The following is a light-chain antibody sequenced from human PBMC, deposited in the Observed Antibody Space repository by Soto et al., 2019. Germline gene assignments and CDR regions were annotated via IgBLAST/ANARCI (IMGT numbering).Light chain of an antibody. CDR2: EVS. J-gene: IGLJ2*01. V-gene: IGLV2-8*01. Sequence: LTPPPSASGSPGQSVTISCIGTSSDVGGYNYVSWYQQHPGKAPKLMIYEVSKRPSGVPDRFSGSKSGNTASLTVSGLQAEDEADYYCSSYAASNNLGVFGGGTKLTVL. CDR3: SSYAASNNLGV. CDR1: SSDVGGYNY.